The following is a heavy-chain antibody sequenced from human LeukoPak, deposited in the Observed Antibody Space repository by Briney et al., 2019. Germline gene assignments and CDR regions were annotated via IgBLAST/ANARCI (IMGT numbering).Heavy chain of an antibody. CDR2: ISSNGGST. CDR3: AKVAPGITGTTGGDFDY. Sequence: GGSLRLSCSASGFTFSSYAMHWVRQAPGKGLEYVSVISSNGGSTYYTDSVNGRFTISRDNSKNTLYLQMNSLRAEDTAVYYCAKVAPGITGTTGGDFDYWGQGTLVTVSS. D-gene: IGHD1-7*01. CDR1: GFTFSSYA. V-gene: IGHV3-64*04. J-gene: IGHJ4*02.